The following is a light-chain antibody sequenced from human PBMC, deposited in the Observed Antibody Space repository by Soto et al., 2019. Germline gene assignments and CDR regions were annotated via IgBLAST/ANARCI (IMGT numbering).Light chain of an antibody. CDR1: LSVSIN. CDR2: GAS. J-gene: IGKJ2*01. Sequence: EIVMTQSPATLSVSPGERATLSCRASLSVSINLAWYQQKPGQAPRLLIYGASTRATGIPARFSGSGSGTEFTLTISILQSEDFAVYYCLQYNNWPYTFGQGTKLEIK. V-gene: IGKV3-15*01. CDR3: LQYNNWPYT.